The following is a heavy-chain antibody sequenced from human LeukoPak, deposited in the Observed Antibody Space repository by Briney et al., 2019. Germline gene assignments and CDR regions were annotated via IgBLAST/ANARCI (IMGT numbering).Heavy chain of an antibody. CDR2: ISYDGSNK. CDR1: GFTFSSYW. D-gene: IGHD3-9*01. CDR3: AGHYDILTGYYGPFDY. Sequence: GGSLRLSCAASGFTFSSYWMSWVRQAPGKGLEWVAVISYDGSNKYYADSVKGRFTISRDNSKNTLYLQMNSLRAEDTAVYYCAGHYDILTGYYGPFDYWGQGTLVTVSS. J-gene: IGHJ4*02. V-gene: IGHV3-30-3*01.